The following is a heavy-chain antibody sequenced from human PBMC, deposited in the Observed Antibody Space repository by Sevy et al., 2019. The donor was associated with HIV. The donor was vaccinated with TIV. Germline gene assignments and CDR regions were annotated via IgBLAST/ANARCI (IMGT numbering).Heavy chain of an antibody. J-gene: IGHJ6*02. Sequence: GGSLRLSCAASGFTFSDYFMTWIRQAPGKGLEWVSYISSSGRTTYYADAVEGRFTISRDKTNTSLYLLMNSLRAEDTAVYYCASLYFYGMDVWGQGTTVTVSS. CDR3: ASLYFYGMDV. CDR1: GFTFSDYF. CDR2: ISSSGRTT. V-gene: IGHV3-11*01.